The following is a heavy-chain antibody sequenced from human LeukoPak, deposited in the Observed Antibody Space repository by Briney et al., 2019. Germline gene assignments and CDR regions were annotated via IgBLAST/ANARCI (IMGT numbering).Heavy chain of an antibody. Sequence: SETLSLTCSVLGGSISNSGYYWGWIRQPPGKGLDWIGTIYYGGTTYYNPSLKRRVTISIDTSKNQFSLDLSYVTAADTAVYYCARFHISSSGFWDYFDYWGQGTLVTVSS. CDR1: GGSISNSGYY. CDR2: IYYGGTT. D-gene: IGHD3-22*01. J-gene: IGHJ4*02. V-gene: IGHV4-39*07. CDR3: ARFHISSSGFWDYFDY.